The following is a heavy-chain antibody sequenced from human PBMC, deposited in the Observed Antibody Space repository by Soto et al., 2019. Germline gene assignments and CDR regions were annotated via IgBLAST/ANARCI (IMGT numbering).Heavy chain of an antibody. V-gene: IGHV4-39*01. Sequence: SETLSLTCTVSGGSISSSSYYWGWIRQPPGKGLEWIGSIYYSGSTYYNPSLKSRVTISVDTSKNQFSLKLSSVTAADTAVYYCARHFPNVDYWGQGTLVTVAS. CDR3: ARHFPNVDY. J-gene: IGHJ4*02. CDR1: GGSISSSSYY. CDR2: IYYSGST.